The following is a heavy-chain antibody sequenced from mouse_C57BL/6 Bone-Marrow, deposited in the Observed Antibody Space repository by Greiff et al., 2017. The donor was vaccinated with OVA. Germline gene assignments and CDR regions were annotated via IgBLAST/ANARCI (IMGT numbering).Heavy chain of an antibody. D-gene: IGHD1-1*01. CDR3: TTSGYYGSSYWYFDF. Sequence: EVMLVESGAELVRPGASVKLSCTASGFNIKDDYMHWVKQRPEQGLEWIGWIDPENGDTEYASKFQGKATITADTSSNTAYLQLSSLTSEDTAVYYCTTSGYYGSSYWYFDFWGTGTTVTVSS. CDR2: IDPENGDT. CDR1: GFNIKDDY. J-gene: IGHJ1*03. V-gene: IGHV14-4*01.